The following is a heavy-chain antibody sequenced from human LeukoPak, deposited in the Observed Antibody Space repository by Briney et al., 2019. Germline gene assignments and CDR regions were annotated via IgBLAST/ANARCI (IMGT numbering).Heavy chain of an antibody. V-gene: IGHV3-11*06. J-gene: IGHJ4*02. D-gene: IGHD5-12*01. CDR1: GFTFTDYY. CDR2: ITSSGSYT. Sequence: GGSLRLSCAASGFTFTDYYMTWIRQAPGTGLEWVSYITSSGSYTNYADSVKGRFTISRDNANNSLYLQMNSLRVEDSAVYYCARYPVGNYDSGFDYWGQGSLVTVSS. CDR3: ARYPVGNYDSGFDY.